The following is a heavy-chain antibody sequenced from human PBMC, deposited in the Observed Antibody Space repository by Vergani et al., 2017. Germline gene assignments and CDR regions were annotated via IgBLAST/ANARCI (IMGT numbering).Heavy chain of an antibody. V-gene: IGHV4-4*07. CDR1: GGSISSYY. CDR2: IYTSGST. D-gene: IGHD6-19*01. CDR3: ARGTWSSGWYSSYSMRKFDY. J-gene: IGHJ4*02. Sequence: QVQLQESGPGLVKPSETLSLTCTVSGGSISSYYWSWIRQPAGKGLEWIGRIYTSGSTNYNPSLKSRVTMSVDTSKHQFSLKLSSVTAADTAVYYCARGTWSSGWYSSYSMRKFDYWGQGTLVTVSS.